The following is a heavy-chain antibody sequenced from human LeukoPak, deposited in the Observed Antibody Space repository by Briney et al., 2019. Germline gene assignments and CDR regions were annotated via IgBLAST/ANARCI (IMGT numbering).Heavy chain of an antibody. CDR3: ARGLRYFDWLLDY. CDR2: INWNGGST. J-gene: IGHJ4*02. V-gene: IGHV3-20*04. D-gene: IGHD3-9*01. Sequence: PGGSLRLSCVASGFTFDDHDMSWVRQAPGKGLEWVPGINWNGGSTGYADSVKGRFTISRDNAKNSLYLQMNSLRAEDTALYYCARGLRYFDWLLDYWGQGTLVTVSS. CDR1: GFTFDDHD.